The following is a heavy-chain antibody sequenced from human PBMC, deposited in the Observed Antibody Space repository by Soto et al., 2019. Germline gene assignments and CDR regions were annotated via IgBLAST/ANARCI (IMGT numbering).Heavy chain of an antibody. D-gene: IGHD1-1*01. CDR2: IYPSDSDT. CDR1: GYSFTTYW. J-gene: IGHJ5*02. V-gene: IGHV5-51*01. CDR3: ARQGPLQSPNWLVP. Sequence: GESLKISCKGSGYSFTTYWIGWVRQMPGKGLEWMGLIYPSDSDTRYSPSFQGQVTISVDKSLSTAYLQWSSLKASDTAMYYCARQGPLQSPNWLVPWGQGTLVTVSS.